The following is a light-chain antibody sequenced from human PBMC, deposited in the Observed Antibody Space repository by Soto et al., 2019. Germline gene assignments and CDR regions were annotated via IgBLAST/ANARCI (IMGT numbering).Light chain of an antibody. J-gene: IGKJ1*01. V-gene: IGKV1-6*01. Sequence: AIQMTQSPSSLSASVGDRVTITCLASQAIRYDLGWYQQKPGKAPKLLIYTTFSLHSGVPSRFSGSGSGTDFTLTISSLQPEDFATYYCLQDYSYPRTFGQGTKVDIK. CDR3: LQDYSYPRT. CDR1: QAIRYD. CDR2: TTF.